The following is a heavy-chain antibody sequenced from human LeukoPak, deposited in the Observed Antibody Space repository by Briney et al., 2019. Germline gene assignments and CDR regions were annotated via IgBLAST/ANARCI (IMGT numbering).Heavy chain of an antibody. V-gene: IGHV1-2*02. D-gene: IGHD3-22*01. Sequence: GASVKVSCKASGYTFTGYYMHWVRQAPGQGLEWMGWINPNSGGTNYAQKFQGRVTMTRDTSISTAYMELSSLRSDDTAVYYCYCRVSSGYLTWGQGTLVAVSS. CDR2: INPNSGGT. CDR1: GYTFTGYY. J-gene: IGHJ4*02. CDR3: YCRVSSGYLT.